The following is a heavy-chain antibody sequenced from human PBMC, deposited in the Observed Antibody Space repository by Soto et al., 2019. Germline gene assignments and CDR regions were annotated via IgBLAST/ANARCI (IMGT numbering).Heavy chain of an antibody. CDR1: GYSFTRYW. CDR2: IYPGDSDT. J-gene: IGHJ6*02. Sequence: PGESLKISCKGSGYSFTRYWIGWVRQMPGKGLEWMGIIYPGDSDTRYSPSFQGQVTISAAKSISTAYLQWSSLKASDTAMYYCEGWLKGFRSGGTCYDDRMDVGGEGATVTVS. CDR3: EGWLKGFRSGGTCYDDRMDV. D-gene: IGHD2-15*01. V-gene: IGHV5-51*01.